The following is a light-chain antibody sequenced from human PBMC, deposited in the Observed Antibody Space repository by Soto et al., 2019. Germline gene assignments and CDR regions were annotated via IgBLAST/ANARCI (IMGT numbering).Light chain of an antibody. CDR1: QVISSS. Sequence: DIQMTPSPSTLSASVGNRVTITCRAIQVISSSLAWYQQKAGRAPKLLIYPASTLQSGVPSRFRVSGSATELTLTIPSLQPEDFEPYYCQQLNSFPITCGQGTRLEIK. J-gene: IGKJ5*01. CDR3: QQLNSFPIT. V-gene: IGKV1-9*01. CDR2: PAS.